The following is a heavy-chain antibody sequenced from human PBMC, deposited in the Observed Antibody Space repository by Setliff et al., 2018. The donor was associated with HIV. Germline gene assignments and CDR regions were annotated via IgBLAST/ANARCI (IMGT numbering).Heavy chain of an antibody. V-gene: IGHV4-59*08. Sequence: PSETLSLTCTVSDASISNYHWSWIRQPPGKGLEWIGYIYYSGSTNYNSSLKSRVTISVDTSKNQFSLELSSVTAADTAVFYCARSGGNWYFNLWGRGTLVTVSS. CDR1: DASISNYH. CDR3: ARSGGNWYFNL. J-gene: IGHJ2*01. D-gene: IGHD3-10*01. CDR2: IYYSGST.